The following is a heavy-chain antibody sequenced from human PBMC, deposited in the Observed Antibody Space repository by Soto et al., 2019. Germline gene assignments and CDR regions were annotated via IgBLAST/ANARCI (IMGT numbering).Heavy chain of an antibody. CDR3: AREKAPLYSSSWYWFDP. V-gene: IGHV4-59*12. CDR2: IYYSGST. CDR1: GGSISSYY. D-gene: IGHD6-13*01. J-gene: IGHJ5*02. Sequence: PSETLSLTCTVSGGSISSYYWSWIRQPPGKGLEWIGYIYYSGSTNYNPSLKSRVTISVDTSKNQFSLKLSSVTAADTAVYYCAREKAPLYSSSWYWFDPWGQGTLVNVSS.